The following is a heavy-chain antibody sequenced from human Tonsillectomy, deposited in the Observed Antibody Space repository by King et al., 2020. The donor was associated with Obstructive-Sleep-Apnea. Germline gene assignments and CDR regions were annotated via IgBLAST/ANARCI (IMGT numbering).Heavy chain of an antibody. CDR2: ISGGAGNT. V-gene: IGHV3-23*04. Sequence: VQLVESGGDLVQPGGSLRLSCAASGFTFSSYAMSWVRQAPGKGLEWVSAISGGAGNTYYADPVRGRFPISRDNSKNTRYLQMNSLRAEDTAVYYCAKSKVSSSSGMDVWGQGTTVTVSS. D-gene: IGHD6-13*01. J-gene: IGHJ6*02. CDR1: GFTFSSYA. CDR3: AKSKVSSSSGMDV.